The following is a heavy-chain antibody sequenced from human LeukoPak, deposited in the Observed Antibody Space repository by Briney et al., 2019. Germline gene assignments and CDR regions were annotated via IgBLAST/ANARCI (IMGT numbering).Heavy chain of an antibody. CDR3: ARGPTTVTRAFDY. Sequence: SETLSLTCAVYGGSFSGYYWSWIRQPPGKGLEWIGEINHSGSTNYNPSLKSRVTISVDTSKNQFSLKLSSVTAADTAVYYCARGPTTVTRAFDYWGQGILVTVSS. D-gene: IGHD4-17*01. J-gene: IGHJ4*02. CDR2: INHSGST. V-gene: IGHV4-34*01. CDR1: GGSFSGYY.